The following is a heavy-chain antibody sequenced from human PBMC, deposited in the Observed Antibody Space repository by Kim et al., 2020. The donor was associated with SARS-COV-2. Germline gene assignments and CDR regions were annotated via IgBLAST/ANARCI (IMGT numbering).Heavy chain of an antibody. CDR3: CTHQGYSYGPALDY. CDR1: GFIFSNAW. D-gene: IGHD5-18*01. CDR2: IQSKTDGGTS. V-gene: IGHV3-15*01. Sequence: GGSLRLSCAASGFIFSNAWMSWVRQAPGKGLEWVGRIQSKTDGGTSDYAAPVKDRFTISRDDSKNTLYLQMNSRITEDTAVYYCCTHQGYSYGPALDYWGEGTLVTVSS. J-gene: IGHJ4*02.